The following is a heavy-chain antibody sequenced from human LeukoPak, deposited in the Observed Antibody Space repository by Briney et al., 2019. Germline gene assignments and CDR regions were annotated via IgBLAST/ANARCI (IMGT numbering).Heavy chain of an antibody. Sequence: ASVTVSCTASGYTFTSYQMHWVRQAPGQGLEWMGIIKPSDGSTSYAQKFQGRVTMTRDTSTSTVYMELSSLRSEDTAVYYCARGQTSSWYYFDYWGQGTLVTVSS. J-gene: IGHJ4*02. CDR3: ARGQTSSWYYFDY. V-gene: IGHV1-46*01. D-gene: IGHD6-13*01. CDR2: IKPSDGST. CDR1: GYTFTSYQ.